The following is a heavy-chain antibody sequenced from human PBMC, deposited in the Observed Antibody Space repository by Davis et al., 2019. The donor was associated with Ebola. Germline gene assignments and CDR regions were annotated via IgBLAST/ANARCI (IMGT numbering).Heavy chain of an antibody. CDR3: VRSNSWYGDY. CDR2: INPNSGGT. D-gene: IGHD6-13*01. V-gene: IGHV1-2*06. Sequence: ASVKVSCKASGYTFTGYYMHWVRQAPGQGLEWMGRINPNSGGTNYAQKFQGRVTMTRDTSISTAYMELSRLRSDDTAMYYCVRSNSWYGDYWGRGTLVTVSS. CDR1: GYTFTGYY. J-gene: IGHJ4*02.